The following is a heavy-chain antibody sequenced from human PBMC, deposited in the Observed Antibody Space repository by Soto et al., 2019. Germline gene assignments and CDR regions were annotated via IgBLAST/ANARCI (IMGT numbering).Heavy chain of an antibody. V-gene: IGHV3-23*01. J-gene: IGHJ6*01. CDR3: AKEELFLEWLLAGDFYYVRDI. CDR2: ISGRGGST. D-gene: IGHD3-3*01. Sequence: GGSLRLSCAASGFTFSSYAMSWVRQAPGKGLEWVSAISGRGGSTYYADSVKGRFTISRYNSQHTLYLQMTRLRAEDTAVYYCAKEELFLEWLLAGDFYYVRDIWGQGTTVTVSS. CDR1: GFTFSSYA.